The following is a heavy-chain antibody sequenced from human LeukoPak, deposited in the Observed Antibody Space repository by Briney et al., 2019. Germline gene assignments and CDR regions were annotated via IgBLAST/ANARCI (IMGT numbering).Heavy chain of an antibody. J-gene: IGHJ4*02. D-gene: IGHD5-12*01. CDR2: INPNSGGT. CDR1: VYTFTGYY. CDR3: ERAWLRRGFFDY. V-gene: IGHV1-2*02. Sequence: XSVKVXXKTSVYTFTGYYMHWVRQAPGQGLEWMGWINPNSGGTNYAQKFQGRVTITRETSISTAYMELSRLRSDDTAVYYCERAWLRRGFFDYWGQGTLVTVSS.